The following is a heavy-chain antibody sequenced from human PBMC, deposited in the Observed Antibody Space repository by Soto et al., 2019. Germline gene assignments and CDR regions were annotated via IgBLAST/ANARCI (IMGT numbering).Heavy chain of an antibody. D-gene: IGHD3-22*01. Sequence: GASVKVSCKASGYTFTGYYMHWVRQAPGQGLEWMGWINPNSGGTNYAQKFQGWVTMTRDTSISTAYMELSRLRSDSTAVYYCARELDRNGYDVFDIWGQGTMVTVSS. CDR3: ARELDRNGYDVFDI. V-gene: IGHV1-2*04. CDR1: GYTFTGYY. CDR2: INPNSGGT. J-gene: IGHJ3*02.